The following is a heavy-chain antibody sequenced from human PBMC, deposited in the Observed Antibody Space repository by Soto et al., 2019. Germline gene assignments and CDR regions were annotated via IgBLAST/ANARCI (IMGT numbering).Heavy chain of an antibody. CDR1: GFTFSAYA. Sequence: GGSLRLSCAASGFTFSAYAMGWVRQPPGKGLEWVGRIKSKTDGGTTDYAAPVKGRFTISRDDSKNTLYLQMNSLKTEDTAVYYCTTDYPRSLPGYWGQGTLVTVSS. J-gene: IGHJ4*02. CDR3: TTDYPRSLPGY. V-gene: IGHV3-15*01. CDR2: IKSKTDGGTT.